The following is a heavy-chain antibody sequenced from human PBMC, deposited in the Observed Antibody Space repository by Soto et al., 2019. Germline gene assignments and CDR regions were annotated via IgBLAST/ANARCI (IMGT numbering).Heavy chain of an antibody. Sequence: VQLVQSGAEVKKPGASVKVSCKASGFTFSSFGMAWVRQAPGKGLEWVSAISASGDSSYYADSVKDRFTISRDSPTNTLYLQMNHLRAEDTAVYYCAKMGIGMFSHKHHFDHWGQGTQVTVSS. CDR2: ISASGDSS. CDR1: GFTFSSFG. V-gene: IGHV3-23*04. D-gene: IGHD2-2*03. J-gene: IGHJ4*02. CDR3: AKMGIGMFSHKHHFDH.